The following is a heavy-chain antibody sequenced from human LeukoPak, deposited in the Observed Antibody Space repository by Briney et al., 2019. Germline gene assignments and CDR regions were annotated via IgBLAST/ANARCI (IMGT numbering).Heavy chain of an antibody. D-gene: IGHD2-15*01. CDR2: INSDGSST. V-gene: IGHV3-74*01. CDR3: ARGWRYCSGGSCRNWFDH. J-gene: IGHJ5*02. Sequence: GGSLRPSCAASGFTFSSYWMHWVRQAPGKGLVWVSRINSDGSSTSYADSVKGRFTISRDNAKNTLYLQMNSLRAEDTAVYYCARGWRYCSGGSCRNWFDHWGQGTLVTVSS. CDR1: GFTFSSYW.